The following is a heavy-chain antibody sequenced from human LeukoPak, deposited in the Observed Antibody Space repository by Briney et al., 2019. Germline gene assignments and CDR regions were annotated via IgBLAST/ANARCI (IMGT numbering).Heavy chain of an antibody. V-gene: IGHV1-18*01. D-gene: IGHD3-10*02. J-gene: IGHJ4*02. CDR1: GYSFTSYG. CDR3: ASVRGAMGYYFDY. CDR2: ISAYNGNT. Sequence: GESLKISCKGSGYSFTSYGISWVRQAPGQGLEWMGWISAYNGNTNYAQKLQGRVTMTTDTSTSTAYMELRSLRSDDTAVYYCASVRGAMGYYFDYWGQGTLVTVSS.